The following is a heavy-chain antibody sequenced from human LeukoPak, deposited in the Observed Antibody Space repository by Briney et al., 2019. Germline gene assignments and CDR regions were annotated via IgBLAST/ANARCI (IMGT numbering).Heavy chain of an antibody. Sequence: SQTLSLTCAVSGGPISNGGYSWSWIRQPPGKGLEWIGYIYHSASTYYNPSLKSRVTISVDRSKNQFSLKLSSVTAADTAVYYCARDLPPTYWGQGTLVTVSS. CDR2: IYHSAST. V-gene: IGHV4-30-2*01. CDR1: GGPISNGGYS. J-gene: IGHJ4*02. CDR3: ARDLPPTY.